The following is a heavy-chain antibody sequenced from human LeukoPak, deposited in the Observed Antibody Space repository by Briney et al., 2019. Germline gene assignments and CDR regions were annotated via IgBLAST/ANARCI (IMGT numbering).Heavy chain of an antibody. CDR2: FSDIA. CDR1: GFTFSSSF. Sequence: PGGSLRLSCEASGFTFSSSFMSWVRQAPGKGLEWVSSFSDIAYYADSVKGRFTISRDNAKNTLYLQMDSLRAEDTAVYYCAKRLNSFACDIRGQGTMVSVSS. J-gene: IGHJ3*02. D-gene: IGHD2-21*01. CDR3: AKRLNSFACDI. V-gene: IGHV3-23*01.